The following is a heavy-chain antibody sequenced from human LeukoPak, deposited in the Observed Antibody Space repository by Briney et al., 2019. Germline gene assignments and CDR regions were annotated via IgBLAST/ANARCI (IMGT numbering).Heavy chain of an antibody. CDR3: ARDRVAGRPIYYYGMDV. J-gene: IGHJ6*02. Sequence: PGGSLRLSCAASGFTVSSNYMSWVRQAPGKGLEWVSVIYSGGSTYYADSVKGRFTISRDNSKNTLYLQMNSLRAEDTAVYYCARDRVAGRPIYYYGMDVWGQGTTVTVSS. V-gene: IGHV3-53*05. CDR1: GFTVSSNY. CDR2: IYSGGST. D-gene: IGHD6-13*01.